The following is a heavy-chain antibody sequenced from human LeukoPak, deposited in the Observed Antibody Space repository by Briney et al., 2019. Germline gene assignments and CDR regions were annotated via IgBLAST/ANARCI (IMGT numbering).Heavy chain of an antibody. V-gene: IGHV3-74*03. CDR2: ISSDGSDT. D-gene: IGHD1-26*01. J-gene: IGHJ6*03. Sequence: PGGSLRLSCAASGFTFSSYWVHWVRQAQGKGLVWVSRISSDGSDTMYADSVKGRFTISRDNVNNTLYLQMNSLRGDDTAVYYCAREWDLPGTYFMDVWGKGTTVTVSS. CDR3: AREWDLPGTYFMDV. CDR1: GFTFSSYW.